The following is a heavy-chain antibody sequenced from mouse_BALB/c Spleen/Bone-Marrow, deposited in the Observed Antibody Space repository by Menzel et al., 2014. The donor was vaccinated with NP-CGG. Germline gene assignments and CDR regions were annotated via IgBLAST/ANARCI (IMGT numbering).Heavy chain of an antibody. CDR3: ARRANWHYFDY. CDR2: IYWDDDK. Sequence: QVTLKESGPGILQPSQTLSLTCSFSGFSLSTSGMGVSWIRQPSGKGLEWLAHIYWDDDKRYNPSLKSRLTISKDTSRNQVFLKITSVDTADTATYYCARRANWHYFDYWGQGTTLTVSS. D-gene: IGHD4-1*01. CDR1: GFSLSTSGMG. J-gene: IGHJ2*01. V-gene: IGHV8-12*01.